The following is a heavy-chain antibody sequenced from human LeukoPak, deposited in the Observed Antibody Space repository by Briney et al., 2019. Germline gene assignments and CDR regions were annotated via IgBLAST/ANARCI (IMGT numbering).Heavy chain of an antibody. Sequence: TGGSLRLSCAASGFTVSSNYMCWVRQAPGKGLEWVSVIYSGGSTYYADSVKGRFTISRDNSKNTLYLQMNSLRAEDTAVYYCARGLQGASVFDYWGQGTLVTVSS. V-gene: IGHV3-53*01. CDR2: IYSGGST. D-gene: IGHD1-26*01. J-gene: IGHJ4*02. CDR1: GFTVSSNY. CDR3: ARGLQGASVFDY.